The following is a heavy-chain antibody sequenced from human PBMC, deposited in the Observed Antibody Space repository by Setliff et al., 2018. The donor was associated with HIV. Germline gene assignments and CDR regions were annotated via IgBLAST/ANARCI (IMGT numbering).Heavy chain of an antibody. CDR3: ARDLPLPGIAVAASMGRDYYYSMDV. CDR1: GSTFTKYA. Sequence: PSVKVPCRASGSTFTKYAISWVRQAPGQGLGWVGWVNTNTGSPTYAQGLTGRFVFSLDTSVNTAYLQVSSLETEDTAVYYCARDLPLPGIAVAASMGRDYYYSMDVWGQGTTVTVSS. J-gene: IGHJ6*02. V-gene: IGHV7-4-1*02. D-gene: IGHD6-19*01. CDR2: VNTNTGSP.